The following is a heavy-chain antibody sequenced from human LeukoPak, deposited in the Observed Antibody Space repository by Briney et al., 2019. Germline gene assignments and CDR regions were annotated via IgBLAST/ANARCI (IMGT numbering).Heavy chain of an antibody. CDR1: GYTFTSYG. J-gene: IGHJ5*02. CDR2: ISAYNGNT. CDR3: ARVVNYYGSGNWFDP. V-gene: IGHV1-18*01. Sequence: EASVKVSCKASGYTFTSYGISWVRQAPGQGLEWMGWISAYNGNTNYAQKLQGRVTMTTDTSTSTAYMELGSLRSDDTAVYYCARVVNYYGSGNWFDPWGQGTLVTVSS. D-gene: IGHD3-10*01.